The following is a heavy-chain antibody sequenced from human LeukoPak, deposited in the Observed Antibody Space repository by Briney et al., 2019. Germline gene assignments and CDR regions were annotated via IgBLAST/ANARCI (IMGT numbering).Heavy chain of an antibody. Sequence: ASVKVSCKASGYTFTSYGISWVRQAPGQGLEWMGWISAYNGNTNYAQKLQGRVTMTTDTSTSTAYMELRSLRSDDTAVYYCARDPRYSSSWYVGAFDYWGQGTLVNVSS. CDR2: ISAYNGNT. CDR1: GYTFTSYG. J-gene: IGHJ4*02. V-gene: IGHV1-18*01. CDR3: ARDPRYSSSWYVGAFDY. D-gene: IGHD6-13*01.